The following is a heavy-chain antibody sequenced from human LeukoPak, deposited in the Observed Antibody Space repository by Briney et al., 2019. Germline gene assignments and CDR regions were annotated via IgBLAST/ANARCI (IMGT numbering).Heavy chain of an antibody. CDR3: ANMGLGSGQSWYYYDYGMDV. Sequence: SETLSLTCAVSGGSISSSNWWSWVRQPPGKGLEWIGEIYHSGSTNYNPSLKSRVTISVDTSKNQFSLKLSSVTAADTAVYYCANMGLGSGQSWYYYDYGMDVWGQGTTVTVSS. D-gene: IGHD2-15*01. CDR1: GGSISSSNW. CDR2: IYHSGST. V-gene: IGHV4-4*02. J-gene: IGHJ6*02.